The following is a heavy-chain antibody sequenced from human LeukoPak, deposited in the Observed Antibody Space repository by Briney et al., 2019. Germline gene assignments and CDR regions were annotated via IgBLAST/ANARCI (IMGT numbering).Heavy chain of an antibody. J-gene: IGHJ4*02. D-gene: IGHD6-13*01. V-gene: IGHV1-18*01. CDR2: FNPENGNT. CDR3: AREHSSSWDQFDY. CDR1: GYSFFVYG. Sequence: GASVTVSCKASGYSFFVYGITWVRQAPGQGLEWMGWFNPENGNTNYAQKVQGRVTMTADTSTSTSYMELRSRRSDDTAVYYCAREHSSSWDQFDYWGQGTLVTVSS.